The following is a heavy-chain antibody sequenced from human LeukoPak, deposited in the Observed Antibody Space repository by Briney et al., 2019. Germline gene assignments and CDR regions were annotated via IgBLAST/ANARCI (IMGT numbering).Heavy chain of an antibody. D-gene: IGHD6-19*01. CDR3: ARGPPPIAVAGKGYFDY. Sequence: SETLSLTCAVYGGSFGGYYWSWIRQPPGKGLEWIGEINHSGSTNYNPSLKSRVTISADTSKNQFSLKLSSVTAADTAVYFCARGPPPIAVAGKGYFDYWGQGTLVTVSS. CDR1: GGSFGGYY. J-gene: IGHJ4*02. V-gene: IGHV4-34*01. CDR2: INHSGST.